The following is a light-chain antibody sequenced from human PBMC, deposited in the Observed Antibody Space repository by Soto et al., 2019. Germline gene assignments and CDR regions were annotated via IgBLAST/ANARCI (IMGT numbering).Light chain of an antibody. J-gene: IGLJ3*02. CDR2: DVS. Sequence: QSVLTQPASVSGSPGQSITISCTGTSRDIGTYYYVSWYQHHPGKAPKVIIHDVSTRPSGVSDRFSGSKSDNTASLTISGLQPDDEADYYCSSYTLSNTLVFGGGTKLTVL. V-gene: IGLV2-14*03. CDR1: SRDIGTYYY. CDR3: SSYTLSNTLV.